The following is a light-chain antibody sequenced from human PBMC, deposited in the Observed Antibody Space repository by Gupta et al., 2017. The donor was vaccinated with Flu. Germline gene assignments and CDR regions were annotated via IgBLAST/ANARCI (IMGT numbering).Light chain of an antibody. J-gene: IGKJ1*01. CDR1: NDISSF. CDR3: QQANRLPRT. V-gene: IGKV1-12*01. CDR2: TAS. Sequence: AGVSTPCRGSNDISSFLAWYQQKPGQPPQLLIHTASNMPSGVPERFSGSASGTDFTLPISSLQAEDVGPLYCQQANRLPRTFGQGTKVEI.